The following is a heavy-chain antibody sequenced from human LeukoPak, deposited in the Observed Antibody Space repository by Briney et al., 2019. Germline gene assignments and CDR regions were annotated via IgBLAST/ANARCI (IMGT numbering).Heavy chain of an antibody. J-gene: IGHJ4*02. CDR3: ARDLDTRNSYEFAY. D-gene: IGHD5-18*01. CDR2: IKRDGSEK. CDR1: GFSFISYW. V-gene: IGHV3-7*04. Sequence: GGSLSLSCAASGFSFISYWMNWVRQAPGKGLEGVASIKRDGSEKCYVDSVKGRFTISRDNAKNSLYLQMNSLRVEDTAVYYCARDLDTRNSYEFAYWGQGTLVTVSS.